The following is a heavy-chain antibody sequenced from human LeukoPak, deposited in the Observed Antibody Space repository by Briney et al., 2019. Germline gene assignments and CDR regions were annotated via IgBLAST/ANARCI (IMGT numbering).Heavy chain of an antibody. CDR2: IRSSGSLI. Sequence: RSGGSLRLSCAASGFTFSGYNMNWVRQAPGKGLEWVAFIRSSGSLIYYAESVKGRFTISRDNSRNSLYLQMNSLRVEDTAVYYCARDLMGSVVPPLSYYYGMDVWGQGTTVTVSS. CDR1: GFTFSGYN. J-gene: IGHJ6*02. V-gene: IGHV3-48*04. CDR3: ARDLMGSVVPPLSYYYGMDV. D-gene: IGHD2-2*01.